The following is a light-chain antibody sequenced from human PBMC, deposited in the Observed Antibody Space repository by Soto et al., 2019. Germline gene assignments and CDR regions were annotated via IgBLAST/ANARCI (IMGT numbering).Light chain of an antibody. J-gene: IGKJ4*01. CDR2: EAS. V-gene: IGKV3-11*01. Sequence: EIVLTQSPATLSLSPGERATLSCRASQSVGNNLAWYQQKPGQAPGLLIYEASTRATGIPARFSGSGSGTDFPLTISSLEAEDFAVYYCQQYGSLVPGLTFGGGTKVEIK. CDR3: QQYGSLVPGLT. CDR1: QSVGNN.